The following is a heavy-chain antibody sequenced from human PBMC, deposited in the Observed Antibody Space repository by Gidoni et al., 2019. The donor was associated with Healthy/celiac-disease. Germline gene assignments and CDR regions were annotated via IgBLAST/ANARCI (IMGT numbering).Heavy chain of an antibody. CDR3: AKALTVTTHYYYYGMDV. D-gene: IGHD4-17*01. J-gene: IGHJ6*02. CDR2: ISYDGSNK. Sequence: CPASGFTFSSYGMHWVRQAPGKGLEWVAVISYDGSNKYYADSVKGRFTISRDNSKNTLYLQMNSLRAEDTAVYYWAKALTVTTHYYYYGMDVWGQGTTVTVSS. V-gene: IGHV3-30*18. CDR1: GFTFSSYG.